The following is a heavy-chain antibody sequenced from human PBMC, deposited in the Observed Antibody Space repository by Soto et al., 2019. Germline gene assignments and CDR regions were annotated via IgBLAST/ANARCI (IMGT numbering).Heavy chain of an antibody. J-gene: IGHJ4*02. CDR3: ARDLGRIYYYDSAKDY. D-gene: IGHD3-22*01. CDR1: GFTFSSYS. V-gene: IGHV3-21*01. Sequence: PGGSLRLSCAASGFTFSSYSMNWVRQAPGKGLEWVSSISSSSSYIYYADSVKGRFTISRDNAENSLYLQMNSLRAEDTAVYYCARDLGRIYYYDSAKDYWGQGTLVTVSS. CDR2: ISSSSSYI.